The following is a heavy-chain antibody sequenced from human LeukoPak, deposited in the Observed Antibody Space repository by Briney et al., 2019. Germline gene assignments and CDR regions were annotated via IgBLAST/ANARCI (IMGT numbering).Heavy chain of an antibody. CDR2: ISSGGSTI. CDR1: GFTFSDYY. V-gene: IGHV3-11*01. Sequence: GGSLRLSCAVSGFTFSDYYMSWVRQAPGRGREWVSYISSGGSTIYYADSVRGRFTISRDNARNSLYLQMSSLRAEDTAVYYCARDINYFDFWGQGTLVTVSS. J-gene: IGHJ4*01. CDR3: ARDINYFDF.